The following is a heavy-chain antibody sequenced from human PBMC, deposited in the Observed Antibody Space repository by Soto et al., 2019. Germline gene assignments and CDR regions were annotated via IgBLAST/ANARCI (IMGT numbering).Heavy chain of an antibody. V-gene: IGHV4-59*11. CDR2: VYFSGNT. Sequence: SLTCTVSGGSLSSHYWTWIRQSPGKGLEWIGYVYFSGNTNYNPSLKSRVTISIDTPKNQFSLRLASVTAADTAFYYCGSVRPSGYVLSWGQGTLVTVSS. CDR3: GSVRPSGYVLS. J-gene: IGHJ5*02. D-gene: IGHD6-25*01. CDR1: GGSLSSHY.